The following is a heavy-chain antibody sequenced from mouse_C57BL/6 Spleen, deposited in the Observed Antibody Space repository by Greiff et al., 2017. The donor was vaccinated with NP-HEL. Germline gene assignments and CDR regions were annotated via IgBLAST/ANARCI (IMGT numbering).Heavy chain of an antibody. V-gene: IGHV1-85*01. D-gene: IGHD2-4*01. CDR3: ARSGSYYDLSYAMDY. Sequence: QVQLKESGPELVKPGASVKLSCKASGYTFTSYDINWVKQRPGQGPEWIGWNYPRDGSTKYKEKFKGKATLTVDTSSSTAYMELHSLTSEDSAVYFCARSGSYYDLSYAMDYWGQGTSVTVSS. CDR2: NYPRDGST. J-gene: IGHJ4*01. CDR1: GYTFTSYD.